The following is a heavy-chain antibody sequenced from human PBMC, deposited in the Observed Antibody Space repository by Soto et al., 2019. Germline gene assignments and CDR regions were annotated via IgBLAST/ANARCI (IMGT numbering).Heavy chain of an antibody. D-gene: IGHD6-13*01. V-gene: IGHV4-59*01. J-gene: IGHJ4*02. CDR1: GGSISSYY. CDR3: ARGGSSWHFDY. CDR2: IYYSGST. Sequence: PWETLSLTCTVSGGSISSYYWSWIRQPPGKGLEWIGYIYYSGSTNYNPSLKSRVTISVDTSKNQFSLKLSSVTAADTAVYYCARGGSSWHFDYWGQGTLVTVSS.